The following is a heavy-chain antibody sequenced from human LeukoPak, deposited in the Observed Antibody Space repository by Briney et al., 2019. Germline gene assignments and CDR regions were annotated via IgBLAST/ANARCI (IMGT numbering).Heavy chain of an antibody. V-gene: IGHV3-48*02. CDR3: ACSYCGGDCYSPDY. CDR2: ISSSSNTI. CDR1: GFTFNTYS. D-gene: IGHD2-21*02. J-gene: IGHJ4*02. Sequence: PGGSLRLSCAASGFTFNTYSMNWVRQAPGKGLEWISYISSSSNTIYYADSVKGRFTISRDNAKSSLYLQMNGLRDEDTAVYYCACSYCGGDCYSPDYWGQGTLVTVSS.